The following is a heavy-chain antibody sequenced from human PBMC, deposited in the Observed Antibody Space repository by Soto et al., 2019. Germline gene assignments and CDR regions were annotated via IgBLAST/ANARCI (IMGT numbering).Heavy chain of an antibody. CDR2: IKSKTDGETV. CDR3: ATQKFFAASGFSFDQ. V-gene: IGHV3-15*01. CDR1: GISFTTAW. D-gene: IGHD3-22*01. J-gene: IGHJ4*02. Sequence: GGSLRLSCVGSGISFTTAWMNWVRQAPGKGLEWVGRIKSKTDGETVDYAAPVRGRFIISRDDSKNTVYLSVSGLKTEDTAIYYCATQKFFAASGFSFDQWGQGNLVTVSS.